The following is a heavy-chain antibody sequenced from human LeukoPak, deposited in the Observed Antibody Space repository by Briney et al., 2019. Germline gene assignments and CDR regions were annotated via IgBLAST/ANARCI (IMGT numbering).Heavy chain of an antibody. D-gene: IGHD6-19*01. CDR2: ISYDGSNE. V-gene: IGHV3-30-3*01. Sequence: GGSLRLSCAASGFTFSSYAMHWVRQAPGKGLEWVAIISYDGSNEYYTDSVKGRFTISRDNSKNTLYLQMSSLRPEDTAVYYCASEVAVAGTPGYWGQGTLVTVSS. J-gene: IGHJ4*02. CDR1: GFTFSSYA. CDR3: ASEVAVAGTPGY.